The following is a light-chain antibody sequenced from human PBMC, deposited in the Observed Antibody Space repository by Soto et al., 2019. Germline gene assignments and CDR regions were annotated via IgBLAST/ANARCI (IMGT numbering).Light chain of an antibody. J-gene: IGLJ3*02. CDR2: EGS. Sequence: QSALTQPASVSGSPGQSITISCTGTSSDVGSYNLVSWYQQHPGKAPKVMIYEGSKRPSGVSSRFSGSKSGNTASLTISGLQGEDEADYYCCSYAGTNWVFGGGTKLTVL. CDR1: SSDVGSYNL. CDR3: CSYAGTNWV. V-gene: IGLV2-23*01.